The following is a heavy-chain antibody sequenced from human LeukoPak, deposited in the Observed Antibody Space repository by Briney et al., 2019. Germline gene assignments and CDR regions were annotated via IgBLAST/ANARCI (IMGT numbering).Heavy chain of an antibody. J-gene: IGHJ4*02. CDR3: ARDYLGFGESGFDY. CDR1: GFTFDTYW. V-gene: IGHV3-48*04. Sequence: GGSLRLSCAASGFTFDTYWMTWVRQAPGKGLEWVSFISISGATIYYADSVKGRFTISRDNAKNSLYLQMHSLRAEDTAVYYCARDYLGFGESGFDYWGQGTQVIVSS. D-gene: IGHD3-10*01. CDR2: ISISGATI.